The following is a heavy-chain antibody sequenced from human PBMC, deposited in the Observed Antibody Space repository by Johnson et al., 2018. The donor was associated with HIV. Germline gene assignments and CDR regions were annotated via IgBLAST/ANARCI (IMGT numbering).Heavy chain of an antibody. CDR1: GFTFSNAW. J-gene: IGHJ3*02. CDR2: ISGNSDTI. V-gene: IGHV3-9*01. CDR3: AKDRLSGEYPSYAFDI. D-gene: IGHD2/OR15-2a*01. Sequence: VQLVESGGDFIKPGGSLRLSCAASGFTFSNAWMSWVRQAPGKALEWVSGISGNSDTIAYADSVKGRLSISRDNAKNSLYLQMNSLRAEDTAFYYCAKDRLSGEYPSYAFDIWGQGTLVTVSS.